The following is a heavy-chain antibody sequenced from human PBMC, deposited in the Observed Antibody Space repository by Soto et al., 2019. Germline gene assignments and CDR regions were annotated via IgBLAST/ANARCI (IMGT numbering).Heavy chain of an antibody. V-gene: IGHV1-18*01. CDR2: ISPYSGNT. Sequence: QVQLVQSGDEVRKPGSSVKVSCKASGYIFVNYGIAWVRQAPGQGLEWMGWISPYSGNTHYASKAQSSRTMTTETTTSTAYMDLGSLTSDDTAVYYCATVDNYVTPTPQDVWGQGTPVTVSS. D-gene: IGHD3-16*01. CDR1: GYIFVNYG. J-gene: IGHJ6*02. CDR3: ATVDNYVTPTPQDV.